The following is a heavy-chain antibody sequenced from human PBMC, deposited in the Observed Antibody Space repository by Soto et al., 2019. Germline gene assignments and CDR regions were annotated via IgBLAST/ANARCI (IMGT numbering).Heavy chain of an antibody. V-gene: IGHV3-23*01. D-gene: IGHD3-10*01. Sequence: GSLRLSGAGSGCTFTSQAMSCVRQAPGKGLEWVAGVSKSGDGTYYTDSVKGRFSISRDNSKNTLHLQMNSLRAEDTAVYYCVKGISYPDYWGQGTLVTVSS. CDR3: VKGISYPDY. J-gene: IGHJ4*01. CDR1: GCTFTSQA. CDR2: VSKSGDGT.